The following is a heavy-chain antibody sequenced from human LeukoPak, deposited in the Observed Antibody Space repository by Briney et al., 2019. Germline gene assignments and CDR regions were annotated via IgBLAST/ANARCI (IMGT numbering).Heavy chain of an antibody. J-gene: IGHJ4*02. Sequence: PGGSLRLSCAASGFTFSSYEMNWVRQAPGKGLEWVSYISSSGSTIYYADSVKGRFTISRDNAKNSLYLQMNSLRAEDTAVYYRAREGRWLQLRDYWGQGTLVTVSS. CDR3: AREGRWLQLRDY. D-gene: IGHD5-24*01. V-gene: IGHV3-48*03. CDR1: GFTFSSYE. CDR2: ISSSGSTI.